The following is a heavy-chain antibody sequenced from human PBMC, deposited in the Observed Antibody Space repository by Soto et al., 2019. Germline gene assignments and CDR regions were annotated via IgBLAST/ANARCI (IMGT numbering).Heavy chain of an antibody. Sequence: QVQLVQSGAEVKKPGASVKVSCKTSGYTFTANYIHWVRQAPGQGLEWMGWINPNSGGTNYAQKFQGRVTMTSDTSISTAYMELSRLTSDDTAVYYCARESVVTGTRHFDYWGQGTLVTVSS. CDR2: INPNSGGT. J-gene: IGHJ4*02. CDR1: GYTFTANY. D-gene: IGHD1-7*01. CDR3: ARESVVTGTRHFDY. V-gene: IGHV1-2*02.